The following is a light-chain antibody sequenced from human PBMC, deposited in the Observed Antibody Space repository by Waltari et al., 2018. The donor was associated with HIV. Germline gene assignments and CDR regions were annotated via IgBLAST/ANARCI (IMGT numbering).Light chain of an antibody. CDR2: EVS. CDR1: SSDGGGYNY. Sequence: QSALTQPASVSGSPGQSIPISCTGTSSDGGGYNYVPWYQQHPGKAPKLMIYEVSNRPSGVSNRFSGSKSGNTASLTISGLQAEDEADYYCSSYTSSSTLDVFGGGTKLTVL. CDR3: SSYTSSSTLDV. V-gene: IGLV2-14*01. J-gene: IGLJ3*02.